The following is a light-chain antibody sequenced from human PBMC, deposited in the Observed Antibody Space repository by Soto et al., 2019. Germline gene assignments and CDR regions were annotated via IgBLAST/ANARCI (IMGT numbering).Light chain of an antibody. J-gene: IGLJ2*01. CDR2: DVN. CDR1: SSDVGAYNY. Sequence: QSALTQPRSVSGSPGQSVTISCTGTSSDVGAYNYVSWYQQHPGKAPKVMIYDVNKQPSGVPDRFSGSKSDNTASLTISGLQAEDESDYYCCAYAGSYSLVFGGGTKVTVL. V-gene: IGLV2-11*01. CDR3: CAYAGSYSLV.